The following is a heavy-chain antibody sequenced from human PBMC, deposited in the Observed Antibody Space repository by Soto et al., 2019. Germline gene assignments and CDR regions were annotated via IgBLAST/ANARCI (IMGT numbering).Heavy chain of an antibody. D-gene: IGHD5-18*01. J-gene: IGHJ5*02. CDR1: GGSFSPNY. CDR3: ARDNGYSYGYTLDL. Sequence: PSETLSLTCNVSGGSFSPNYWSWIRQPPGKGLEWIGYIYYSGSTNYNPSLKSRVTISVDTSKNQFSLKLSSVTAADTAVYYCARDNGYSYGYTLDLWGQGTQVTVSS. V-gene: IGHV4-59*01. CDR2: IYYSGST.